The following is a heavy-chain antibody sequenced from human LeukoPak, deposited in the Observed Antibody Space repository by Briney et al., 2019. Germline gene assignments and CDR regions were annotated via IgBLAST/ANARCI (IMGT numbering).Heavy chain of an antibody. CDR1: GYTFTSYG. CDR3: ASVRKVATIGGYSYLFDY. D-gene: IGHD5-18*01. J-gene: IGHJ4*02. CDR2: IIPIFGTA. Sequence: SVKVSCKSSGYTFTSYGISWVRQAPGQGLEWMGGIIPIFGTANYAQKFQGRVTITADESTSTAYMELSSLRSEDTAVYYCASVRKVATIGGYSYLFDYWGQGTLVTVSS. V-gene: IGHV1-69*13.